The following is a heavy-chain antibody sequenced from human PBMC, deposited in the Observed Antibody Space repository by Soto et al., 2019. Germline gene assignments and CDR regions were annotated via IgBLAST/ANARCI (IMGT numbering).Heavy chain of an antibody. CDR3: ARDSSGWYPYYYYGMDV. J-gene: IGHJ6*02. Sequence: QVQLQESGPGLVKPSETLSLTCTVSGGSISSYYWSWIRQPPGKGLEWIGYIYYSGSTNYNPSLKGRVSIAVDTSNNQFSLKLSSVTAADTAVYYCARDSSGWYPYYYYGMDVWGQGTTVTVSS. CDR1: GGSISSYY. V-gene: IGHV4-59*01. D-gene: IGHD6-19*01. CDR2: IYYSGST.